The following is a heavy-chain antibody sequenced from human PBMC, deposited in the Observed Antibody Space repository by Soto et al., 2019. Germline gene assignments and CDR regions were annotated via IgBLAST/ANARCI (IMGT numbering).Heavy chain of an antibody. V-gene: IGHV1-69*12. CDR3: ARAIIAAAFFGY. D-gene: IGHD6-13*01. CDR2: IIPIFGTA. Sequence: QVQLVQSGAEVKKPGSSVKVSCKASGGTFSSYAISWVRQAPGQGLEWMGGIIPIFGTANYAPKLQGRVMITADECTSTAYMESSSLRSEDTAVYYCARAIIAAAFFGYWGQGTLVTVSS. J-gene: IGHJ4*02. CDR1: GGTFSSYA.